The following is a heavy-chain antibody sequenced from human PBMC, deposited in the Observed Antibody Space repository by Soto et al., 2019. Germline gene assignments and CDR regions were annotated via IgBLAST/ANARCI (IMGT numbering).Heavy chain of an antibody. CDR2: ISGRGDST. CDR1: GFTFSSYA. J-gene: IGHJ1*01. Sequence: GGSLRLSCAASGFTFSSYAMTWVRQVPGRGLEWVSGISGRGDSTYYADSLKGRFTISRDNSKNMLYLQVNSLRAEDTAIYYCAKAPPVLDALFQGWGQGTLVTVSS. V-gene: IGHV3-23*01. CDR3: AKAPPVLDALFQG.